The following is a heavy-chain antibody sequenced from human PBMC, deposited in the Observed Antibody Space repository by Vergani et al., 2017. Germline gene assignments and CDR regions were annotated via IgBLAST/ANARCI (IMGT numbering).Heavy chain of an antibody. D-gene: IGHD2-2*01. V-gene: IGHV3-15*01. Sequence: EVQLVESGGGLVKPGGSLRLSCAASGFTFSNAWMSWVRQAPGKGLEWVGRIKSKTDGGTTDYAAPVKGRFTISRDDSKNTLYLQMNSLRAEDTAVYYCARDQCSSTSCPFDYWGQGTLVTVSS. CDR1: GFTFSNAW. J-gene: IGHJ4*02. CDR3: ARDQCSSTSCPFDY. CDR2: IKSKTDGGTT.